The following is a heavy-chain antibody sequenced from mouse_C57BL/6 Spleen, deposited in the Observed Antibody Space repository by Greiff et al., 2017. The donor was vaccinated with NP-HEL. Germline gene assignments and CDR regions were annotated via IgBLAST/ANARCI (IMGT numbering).Heavy chain of an antibody. CDR2: IDPETGGT. Sequence: VKLMESGAELVRPGASVTLSCKASGYTFTDYEMHWVKQTPVHGLEWIGAIDPETGGTAYNQKFKGKAILTADKTSSTAYMELRSLTSEDAAVYYCTRRYYGSSYTHYYAMDYWGQGTSVTVSS. V-gene: IGHV1-15*01. CDR3: TRRYYGSSYTHYYAMDY. D-gene: IGHD1-1*01. CDR1: GYTFTDYE. J-gene: IGHJ4*01.